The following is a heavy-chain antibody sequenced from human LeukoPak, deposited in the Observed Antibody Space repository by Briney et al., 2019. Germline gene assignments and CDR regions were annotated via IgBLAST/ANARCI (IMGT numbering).Heavy chain of an antibody. D-gene: IGHD6-13*01. CDR3: ARGPIAAAGMRKNWFDP. V-gene: IGHV1-2*02. J-gene: IGHJ5*02. Sequence: GASVKVSCKASGYTFTGYYMHWVRQAPGQGLEWMGWINPNSGGTNYAQKFQGRVTMTRDTSISTAYMELSRLRSDDTAVYYCARGPIAAAGMRKNWFDPWGQGTLVTVSS. CDR1: GYTFTGYY. CDR2: INPNSGGT.